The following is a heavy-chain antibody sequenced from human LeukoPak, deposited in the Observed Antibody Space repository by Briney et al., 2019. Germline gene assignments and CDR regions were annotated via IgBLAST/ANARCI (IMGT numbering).Heavy chain of an antibody. V-gene: IGHV4-4*07. Sequence: SETLSLTCTVSGGSISSYFWAWIRQPAGKGLEWIGRIYTNGNTDYNPSLKSRVTVSVDTSKNQFSLRLSSVTAADTAVYYCARDRSGSSSFDPWGQGTLVTVS. CDR3: ARDRSGSSSFDP. CDR2: IYTNGNT. J-gene: IGHJ5*02. D-gene: IGHD5-12*01. CDR1: GGSISSYF.